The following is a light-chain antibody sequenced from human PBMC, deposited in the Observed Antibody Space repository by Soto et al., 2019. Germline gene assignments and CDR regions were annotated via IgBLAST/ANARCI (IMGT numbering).Light chain of an antibody. CDR3: QQYDNLPQLT. J-gene: IGKJ4*01. CDR2: EAS. CDR1: QDVGKH. Sequence: DIQMTQSPSSLSASVGDRVTISCQASQDVGKHLNWYQQRPGKAPKILIYEASNLATGVPSRFNASGSGTHFTFSIRSLQPEDIGTYYCQQYDNLPQLTFGAGTTVEI. V-gene: IGKV1-33*01.